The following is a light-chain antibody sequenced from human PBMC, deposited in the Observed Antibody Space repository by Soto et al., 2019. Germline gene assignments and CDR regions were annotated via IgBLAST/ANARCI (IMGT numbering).Light chain of an antibody. J-gene: IGLJ2*01. Sequence: QSVLTQPPSASGSPGQSVTISCTGTSSDVGGYNYVSWYQQHPGKAPKLMIYEVSKRPSGVPDRFSGSKSGNTASLTVSGLQAEDEADYYCSSYTSGSTVIFGGGTKVTVL. CDR1: SSDVGGYNY. CDR2: EVS. CDR3: SSYTSGSTVI. V-gene: IGLV2-8*01.